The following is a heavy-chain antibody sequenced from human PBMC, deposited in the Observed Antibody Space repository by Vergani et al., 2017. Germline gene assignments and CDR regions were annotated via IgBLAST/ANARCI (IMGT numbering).Heavy chain of an antibody. D-gene: IGHD2-2*01. Sequence: QVQLVQSGAEVKKPGSSVKVSCKASGGTFSSYTISWVRQAPGQGLEWMGRIIPILGIANYAQKFQGRVTITADKSTSTAYMELSSLRSEDTAVYYCAREGRGCSSTSCYDYYYYMDVWGKGTTVTVSS. CDR3: AREGRGCSSTSCYDYYYYMDV. V-gene: IGHV1-69*08. CDR1: GGTFSSYT. CDR2: IIPILGIA. J-gene: IGHJ6*03.